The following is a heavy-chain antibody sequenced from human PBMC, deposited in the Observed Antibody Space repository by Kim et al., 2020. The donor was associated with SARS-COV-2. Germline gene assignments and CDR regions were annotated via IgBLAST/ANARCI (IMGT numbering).Heavy chain of an antibody. Sequence: GGSLRLSCEASGFTFSDFYMSWMRQAPGKGLEWISDINTGGSKLSYADSVKGRFTTSRDNAKNALYLQMNSLRADDTAVYFCATTHFYGLYVCGQGTTVT. J-gene: IGHJ6*02. CDR1: GFTFSDFY. CDR2: INTGGSKL. D-gene: IGHD3-3*02. V-gene: IGHV3-11*01. CDR3: ATTHFYGLYV.